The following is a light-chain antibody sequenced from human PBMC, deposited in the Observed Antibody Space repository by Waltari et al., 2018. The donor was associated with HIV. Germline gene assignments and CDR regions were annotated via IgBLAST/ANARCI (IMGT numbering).Light chain of an antibody. CDR1: SSDVGGYNY. Sequence: QSALTQPASVSGSPGQSITISCTGTSSDVGGYNYVSWYQQHPGNAPKLMIYEVSNRPSGVSNRFSGSKSGNTASLTISGLQAEDEADYYYSSYTSSSTPHVVFGGGTKLTVL. CDR3: SSYTSSSTPHVV. J-gene: IGLJ2*01. V-gene: IGLV2-14*01. CDR2: EVS.